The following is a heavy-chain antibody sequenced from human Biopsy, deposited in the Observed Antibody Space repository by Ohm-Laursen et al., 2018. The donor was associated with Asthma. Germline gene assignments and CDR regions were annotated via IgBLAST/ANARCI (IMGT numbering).Heavy chain of an antibody. CDR1: GYTFNSAG. CDR2: ISVYNGNT. Sequence: SVKVSCKTSGYTFNSAGITWVQQAPGQGLEWMGWISVYNGNTKVAQKLQDRVIMITDTSTSTAYMELRSLRSDDTAVYFCARAVDYSHYYGIDVWGQGTTVTVS. CDR3: ARAVDYSHYYGIDV. V-gene: IGHV1-18*01. D-gene: IGHD3-10*01. J-gene: IGHJ6*02.